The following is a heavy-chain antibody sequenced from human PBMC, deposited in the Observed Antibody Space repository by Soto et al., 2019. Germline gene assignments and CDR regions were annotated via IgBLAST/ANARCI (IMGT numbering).Heavy chain of an antibody. V-gene: IGHV4-59*12. CDR1: GGSIRSYF. CDR3: ARAVTSNSEAGLDGLEF. J-gene: IGHJ4*02. Sequence: LSLTCTVSGGSIRSYFWSWIRQPPGEALEWIGHIYSSGSANYNPSLKSRVAISVDTSKNQFSLNLRSVTAADTAVYYCARAVTSNSEAGLDGLEFWGRGTLVTVSS. CDR2: IYSSGSA. D-gene: IGHD4-17*01.